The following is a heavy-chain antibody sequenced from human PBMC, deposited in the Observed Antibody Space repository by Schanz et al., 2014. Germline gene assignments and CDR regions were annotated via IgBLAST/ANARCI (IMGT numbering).Heavy chain of an antibody. V-gene: IGHV1-18*01. D-gene: IGHD5-18*01. CDR1: GYIFTSYG. CDR2: ITAYNGDT. J-gene: IGHJ3*02. Sequence: QVQLVQSGAEVKKPGASVKVSCKASGYIFTSYGISWVRQAPGQGLEWMGWITAYNGDTNYALKLQGRVTMTTDTSTGTAYMELRSLRSDDTALYYCTRGGYSYALSAFDIWGQGTTVTVSS. CDR3: TRGGYSYALSAFDI.